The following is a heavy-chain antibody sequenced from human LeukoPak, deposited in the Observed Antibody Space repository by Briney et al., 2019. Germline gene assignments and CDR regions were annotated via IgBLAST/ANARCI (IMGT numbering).Heavy chain of an antibody. V-gene: IGHV3-30*04. CDR1: GFTFSSYA. Sequence: PGRSLRLSCAASGFTFSSYAMHWVRQAPGKGLEGVAVISYDGSNKYYADSVKGRFTISRDNSKNTLYLQMNSLRAEDTAVYYCARSSEWIQLWDYFDYWGQGTLVTVSS. CDR3: ARSSEWIQLWDYFDY. J-gene: IGHJ4*02. CDR2: ISYDGSNK. D-gene: IGHD5-18*01.